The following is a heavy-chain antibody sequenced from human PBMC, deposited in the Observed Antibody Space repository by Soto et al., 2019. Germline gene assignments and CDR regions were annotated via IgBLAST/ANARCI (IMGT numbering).Heavy chain of an antibody. J-gene: IGHJ5*02. CDR3: ARNGRSPGGDYNWFDP. Sequence: QVQLQQWGAGLLKPSETLSLTCAVYGGSFSGYYWSWILQPPGKGLEWIGEINHSGSTNYNPSLKGRVTISVDRAKNQFSLKLSSVTAADTAVYYCARNGRSPGGDYNWFDPWGQGTLVTVSS. V-gene: IGHV4-34*01. CDR1: GGSFSGYY. CDR2: INHSGST. D-gene: IGHD4-17*01.